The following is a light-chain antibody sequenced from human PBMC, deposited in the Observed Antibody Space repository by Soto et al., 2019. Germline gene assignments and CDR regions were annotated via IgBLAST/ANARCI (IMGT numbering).Light chain of an antibody. CDR2: GVS. J-gene: IGKJ2*01. CDR1: QSISRN. Sequence: EIVMTQSPGTLSVSPGERATLSCRASQSISRNLAWYQHKPGRAPRLLIFGVSTRATGIPARFSGSGSETEFTLTISSLQSEDFAVYYCQQYNDWPLYTFGQWTKLEVK. V-gene: IGKV3-15*01. CDR3: QQYNDWPLYT.